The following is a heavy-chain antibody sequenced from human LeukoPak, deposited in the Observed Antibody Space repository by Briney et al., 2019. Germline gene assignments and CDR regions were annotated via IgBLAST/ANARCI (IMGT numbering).Heavy chain of an antibody. Sequence: GGSLRLSCAASGFTVSSNYMSWVRQAPGKGLDWVSLINSGGSTFYADSVKGRFTISRDNSKNTPFLQMNSLRAEDTAVYYCTAMGNDGFDIWGQGTMVTVSS. D-gene: IGHD1-1*01. V-gene: IGHV3-53*01. CDR3: TAMGNDGFDI. J-gene: IGHJ3*02. CDR1: GFTVSSNY. CDR2: INSGGST.